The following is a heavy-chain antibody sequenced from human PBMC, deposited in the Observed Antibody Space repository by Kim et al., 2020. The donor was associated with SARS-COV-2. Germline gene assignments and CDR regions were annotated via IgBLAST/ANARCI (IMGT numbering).Heavy chain of an antibody. CDR1: GFTFSSYS. J-gene: IGHJ4*02. Sequence: GGSLRLSCAASGFTFSSYSMNWVRQAPGKGLEWVSYISSSSSTIYYADSVKGRFTISRDNAKNSLYLQMNSLRAEDTAVYYCARDQRPGNYYGSSGYYYYAYWGQGTLVTVSS. CDR2: ISSSSSTI. D-gene: IGHD3-22*01. V-gene: IGHV3-48*04. CDR3: ARDQRPGNYYGSSGYYYYAY.